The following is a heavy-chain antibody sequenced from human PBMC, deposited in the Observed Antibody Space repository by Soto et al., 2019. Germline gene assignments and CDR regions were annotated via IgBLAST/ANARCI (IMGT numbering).Heavy chain of an antibody. Sequence: PSETLSLTCAVYGGSFSGYYWSWIRQHPVKGLEWIGYIYYSGSTYYNPSLKSRVTISVDTSKNQFSLKLSSVTAADTAVYYCARIWGIAARQGPLTFDFWGQGTLVTVSS. J-gene: IGHJ4*02. CDR1: GGSFSGYY. CDR2: IYYSGST. CDR3: ARIWGIAARQGPLTFDF. D-gene: IGHD6-6*01. V-gene: IGHV4-31*11.